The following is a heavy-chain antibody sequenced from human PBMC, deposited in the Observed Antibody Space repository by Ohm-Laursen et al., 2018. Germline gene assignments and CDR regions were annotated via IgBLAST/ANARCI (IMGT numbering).Heavy chain of an antibody. J-gene: IGHJ4*02. CDR1: GFTFSNYG. D-gene: IGHD3-10*01. V-gene: IGHV3-30*18. Sequence: SLRLSCAASGFTFSNYGMHWVRQAPGKGLEWVALISHDGSNKYYVDSVQGRFTIFRDTSKDTLYLQMNSLRPEDTAVYYCAKDRGEFLWFGEFSDYWGQGTLVTVSS. CDR2: ISHDGSNK. CDR3: AKDRGEFLWFGEFSDY.